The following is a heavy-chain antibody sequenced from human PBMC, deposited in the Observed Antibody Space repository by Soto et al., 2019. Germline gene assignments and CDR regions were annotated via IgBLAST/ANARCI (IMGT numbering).Heavy chain of an antibody. D-gene: IGHD2-2*02. J-gene: IGHJ5*02. V-gene: IGHV1-24*01. CDR1: GYTLTELS. CDR3: ATRNRRYCSSTSCYRGWVWFDP. Sequence: ASVRVSCKXSGYTLTELSMHWVRQAPGKGLEWMGGFDPEDGETIYAQKFQGRVTMTEDTSTDTAYMELSSLRSEDTAVYYCATRNRRYCSSTSCYRGWVWFDPWGQGTLVTVSS. CDR2: FDPEDGET.